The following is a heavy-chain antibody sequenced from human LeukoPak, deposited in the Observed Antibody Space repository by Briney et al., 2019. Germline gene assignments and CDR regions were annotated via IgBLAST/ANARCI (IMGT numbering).Heavy chain of an antibody. Sequence: PGGSLRLSCAASGFTFSSYSMNWVRQAPGKGLEWVSSISSSSSYIYYADSVKGRFTISRDNSKNTLYLQMNSLRAEDTAVYYCAKVVNGDYGYFDYWGQGTLVTVSS. CDR2: ISSSSSYI. CDR1: GFTFSSYS. CDR3: AKVVNGDYGYFDY. J-gene: IGHJ4*02. D-gene: IGHD4-17*01. V-gene: IGHV3-21*04.